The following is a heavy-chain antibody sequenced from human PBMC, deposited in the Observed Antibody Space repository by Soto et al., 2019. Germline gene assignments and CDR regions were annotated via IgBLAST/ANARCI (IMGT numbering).Heavy chain of an antibody. D-gene: IGHD3-3*01. Sequence: PSETLSLTCTVSGGSISSSSYYWGWIRQPPGKGLEWIGSIYYSGSTYYNPSLKSRVTISVDTSKNQFSLKLSSVTAADTAVYYCARQGDTIFGVVIGGDFDDWGQGTLVTVSS. CDR2: IYYSGST. J-gene: IGHJ4*02. CDR1: GGSISSSSYY. CDR3: ARQGDTIFGVVIGGDFDD. V-gene: IGHV4-39*01.